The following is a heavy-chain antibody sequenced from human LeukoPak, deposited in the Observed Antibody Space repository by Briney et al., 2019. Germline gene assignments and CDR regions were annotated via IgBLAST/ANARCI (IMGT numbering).Heavy chain of an antibody. V-gene: IGHV3-53*01. CDR2: IYSGGST. J-gene: IGHJ4*02. CDR3: AGRSGYTYGYYFDY. CDR1: GFSVSSTY. D-gene: IGHD5-18*01. Sequence: RGGCLRLSRAASGFSVSSTYMSWVREAPGPGLECISVIYSGGSTYYADFVKGRFTISRDNAKNTLYLQMNSLGGEDTAVYYCAGRSGYTYGYYFDYWGQGTLVSVSS.